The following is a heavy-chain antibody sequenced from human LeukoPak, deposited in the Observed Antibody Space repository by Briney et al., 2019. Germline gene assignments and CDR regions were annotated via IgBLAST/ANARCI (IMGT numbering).Heavy chain of an antibody. D-gene: IGHD1-26*01. V-gene: IGHV3-49*03. CDR1: GFTFGDYA. Sequence: PGGSLRLSCTASGFTFGDYAMSWFRQAPGKGLEWVGFIRSKAYGGTTEYAASVKGRFTISRDDSKSIAYLQMNSLRTEDTAVYYCTRDRAVGATRIDYWGQGTLVTVSS. CDR3: TRDRAVGATRIDY. J-gene: IGHJ4*02. CDR2: IRSKAYGGTT.